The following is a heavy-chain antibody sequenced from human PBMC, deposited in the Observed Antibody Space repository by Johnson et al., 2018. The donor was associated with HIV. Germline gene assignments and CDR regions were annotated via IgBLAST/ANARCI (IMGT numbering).Heavy chain of an antibody. CDR1: GFTVSSNY. CDR3: TTDPWGSDAFDI. CDR2: IGTAGDT. D-gene: IGHD7-27*01. J-gene: IGHJ3*02. V-gene: IGHV3-13*01. Sequence: VQLVESGGGVVQPGGSLRLSCAASGFTVSSNYMSWVRQAPGKGLEWVSAIGTAGDTYYPGSVKGRFTISRENAKNSLYLQMNSLRAGDTAVYYCTTDPWGSDAFDIWGQGTMVTVSS.